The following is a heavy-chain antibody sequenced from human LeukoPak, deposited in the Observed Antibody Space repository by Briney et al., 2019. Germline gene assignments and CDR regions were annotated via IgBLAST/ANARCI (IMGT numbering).Heavy chain of an antibody. V-gene: IGHV1-2*02. CDR1: GYTFIGYY. CDR2: INPSRSGT. D-gene: IGHD4/OR15-4a*01. Sequence: ASVSVSCKASGYTFIGYYIHWVRQAPGQGLEWMGWINPSRSGTDYAQKFQGRVSITADTSTSTAHMELSGLRSDDTAVYYCARRHVVPTGVYGVEIWGQGTTVTV. J-gene: IGHJ3*02. CDR3: ARRHVVPTGVYGVEI.